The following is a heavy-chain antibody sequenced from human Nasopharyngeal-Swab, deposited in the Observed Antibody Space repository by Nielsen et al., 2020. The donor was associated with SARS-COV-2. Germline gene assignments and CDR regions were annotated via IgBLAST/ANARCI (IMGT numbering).Heavy chain of an antibody. J-gene: IGHJ4*02. V-gene: IGHV3-23*01. CDR1: GFTFSSYA. Sequence: GSLRLSCAASGFTFSSYAMSWVRQAPGKGLEWVSAISGSGGGTYYADSVKGRFTISRDNSKNTLNLQMNSLRAEDTAVYYCAKVAYSSGWSFDYWGQGTLVTVSS. CDR2: ISGSGGGT. D-gene: IGHD6-19*01. CDR3: AKVAYSSGWSFDY.